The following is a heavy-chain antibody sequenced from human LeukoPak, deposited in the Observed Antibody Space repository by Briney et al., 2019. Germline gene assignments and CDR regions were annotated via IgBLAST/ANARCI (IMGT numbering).Heavy chain of an antibody. Sequence: GGSLRLSCAASGFTFSSCSMNWVRQAPGKGLEWVSAISGSGGSTYYADSVKGRFTISRDNSKNTLYLQMNSLRAEDTAVYYCAKGNYHSFDAFDIWGQGTMVTVSS. V-gene: IGHV3-23*01. D-gene: IGHD3-22*01. CDR2: ISGSGGST. CDR1: GFTFSSCS. J-gene: IGHJ3*02. CDR3: AKGNYHSFDAFDI.